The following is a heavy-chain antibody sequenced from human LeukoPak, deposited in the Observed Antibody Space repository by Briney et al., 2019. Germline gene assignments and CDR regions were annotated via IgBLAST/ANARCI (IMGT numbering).Heavy chain of an antibody. CDR2: ISYDGGNK. CDR1: GFTFSSYA. CDR3: AHMARGVNDAFDI. D-gene: IGHD3-10*01. J-gene: IGHJ3*02. Sequence: PGGSLRLSCAASGFTFSSYAMHWVRQAPGKGLEWVAVISYDGGNKFYADSVKGRFTISRDNAKNSLYLQMNSLRVEDTAVYHCAHMARGVNDAFDIWGQGTMVTVSS. V-gene: IGHV3-30*03.